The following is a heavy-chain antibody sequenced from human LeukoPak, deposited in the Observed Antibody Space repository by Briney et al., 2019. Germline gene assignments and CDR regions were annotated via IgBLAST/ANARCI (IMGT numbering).Heavy chain of an antibody. CDR1: GFTFSSYW. CDR3: ARQPRTSRYYFDY. CDR2: VYYSGNT. V-gene: IGHV4-39*01. J-gene: IGHJ4*02. D-gene: IGHD1-14*01. Sequence: GSLRLSCAASGFTFSSYWMSWVRQPPGKGLEWIGSVYYSGNTYFNPSLKSRVTLSVDTSKNHFSLRLNSVTAADTSVYFCARQPRTSRYYFDYWGQGTLVTVSS.